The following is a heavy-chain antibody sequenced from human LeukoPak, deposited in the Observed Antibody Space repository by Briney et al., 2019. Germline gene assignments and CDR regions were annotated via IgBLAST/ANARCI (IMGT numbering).Heavy chain of an antibody. Sequence: GGSLRLSCAASGFTFDDYAMHWVRQAPGKGLEWVSGISWNSGSIGYADSVKGRFTISRDNAKNSLYLQMNSLRAEDTALYYCAKDRNGDYAMDYWGQGTLVTASS. V-gene: IGHV3-9*01. CDR1: GFTFDDYA. CDR2: ISWNSGSI. CDR3: AKDRNGDYAMDY. D-gene: IGHD4-17*01. J-gene: IGHJ4*02.